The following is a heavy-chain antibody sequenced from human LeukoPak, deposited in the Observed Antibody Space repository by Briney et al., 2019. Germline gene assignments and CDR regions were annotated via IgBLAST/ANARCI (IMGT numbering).Heavy chain of an antibody. CDR1: GYTFTGYY. CDR2: INPNSGGT. Sequence: ASVTVSCKASGYTFTGYYMHWVRQAPGQGLEWMGWINPNSGGTNYAQKFQGRVTMTRDTSISTAYMELSRLRSDDTAVYYCARAPQLLWFGELLVYFDYWGQGTLVTVSS. CDR3: ARAPQLLWFGELLVYFDY. J-gene: IGHJ4*02. D-gene: IGHD3-10*01. V-gene: IGHV1-2*02.